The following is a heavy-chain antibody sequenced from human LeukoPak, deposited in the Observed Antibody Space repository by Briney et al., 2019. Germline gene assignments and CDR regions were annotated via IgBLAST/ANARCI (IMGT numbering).Heavy chain of an antibody. CDR1: GFTVSSNY. CDR2: IYSGGST. V-gene: IGHV3-66*02. D-gene: IGHD6-25*01. J-gene: IGHJ6*03. CDR3: ASSGLAHYYYYYMDV. Sequence: PGGSLRLSCAASGFTVSSNYMSWVRQAPGKGLEWVSVIYSGGSTYYADSVKGRFTISRDNSKNTLYLQMNSLRAEDTAVYYCASSGLAHYYYYYMDVWGKGTTVTVSS.